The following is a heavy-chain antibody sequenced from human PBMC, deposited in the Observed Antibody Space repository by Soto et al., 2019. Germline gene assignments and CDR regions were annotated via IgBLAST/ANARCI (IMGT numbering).Heavy chain of an antibody. J-gene: IGHJ4*01. Sequence: EVQLVESGGGLVQPGRSLRLSCAAFGFTFSDHYMDWVRQAPGKGLEWVGRIRNKANSYTTEYAASVQGRFTISRDDSKNSLFLQMNSLKTEDTAVYYCSRAGILTTPYYFDYWGQGTLVTVSS. V-gene: IGHV3-72*01. CDR2: IRNKANSYTT. CDR3: SRAGILTTPYYFDY. CDR1: GFTFSDHY. D-gene: IGHD4-4*01.